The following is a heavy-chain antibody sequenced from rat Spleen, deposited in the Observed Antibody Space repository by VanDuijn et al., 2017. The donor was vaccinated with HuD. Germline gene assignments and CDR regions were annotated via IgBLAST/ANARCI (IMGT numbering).Heavy chain of an antibody. CDR1: GFTFSDYY. D-gene: IGHD2-2*01. V-gene: IGHV5-29*01. J-gene: IGHJ1*01. CDR3: ARAGYLRDWYFDF. CDR2: ISYDDRST. Sequence: EVQLVESDGGLVQPGRSLKLYCAASGFTFSDYYMAWVRQAPTQVLEWVATISYDDRSTYYRDSVKGRFTIARDNTKNTLYLQMDNLRYEDTATYYCARAGYLRDWYFDFWGPGTMVTVSS.